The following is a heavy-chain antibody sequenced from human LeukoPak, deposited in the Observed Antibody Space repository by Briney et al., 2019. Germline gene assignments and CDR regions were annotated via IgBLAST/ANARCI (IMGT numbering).Heavy chain of an antibody. Sequence: KPSETLSLTCAVYGGSFSGYYWSWIRQPPGKGLEWIGEINHSGSTNYNPSLKSRVTISVDTSKNQFSLKLSSVTAADTAVYYCAKAGVRYFDSSGLYAFDFWGQGTTVTVSS. CDR3: AKAGVRYFDSSGLYAFDF. CDR2: INHSGST. CDR1: GGSFSGYY. J-gene: IGHJ3*01. V-gene: IGHV4-34*01. D-gene: IGHD3-22*01.